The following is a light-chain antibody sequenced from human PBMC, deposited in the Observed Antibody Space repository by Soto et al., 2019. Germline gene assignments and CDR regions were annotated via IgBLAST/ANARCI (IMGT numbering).Light chain of an antibody. V-gene: IGLV2-14*01. CDR2: EVS. Sequence: QSALTQPASVSGSPGQSITISCTGTSSDVGGYNYVSWYQQHPGKAPKLMIYEVSNRPSGVSNRFSGSKSGNTASLTISGLQAEDEADYDCSSYTSSSTVVFGGGNQLTVL. CDR3: SSYTSSSTVV. J-gene: IGLJ2*01. CDR1: SSDVGGYNY.